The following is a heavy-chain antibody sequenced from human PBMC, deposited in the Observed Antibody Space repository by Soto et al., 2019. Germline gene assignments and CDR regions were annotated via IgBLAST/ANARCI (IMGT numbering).Heavy chain of an antibody. V-gene: IGHV3-33*01. D-gene: IGHD6-13*01. CDR2: IWYDGSNK. CDR3: AREIYSPEMTEISPDD. Sequence: PGGSLRLSCAASGFTFSSYGMHWVRQAPGKGLEWVAVIWYDGSNKYYADSVKGRFTISRDNSKNTLYLQMNSLRAEDTAVYYCAREIYSPEMTEISPDDWGQGTLVTVSS. J-gene: IGHJ4*02. CDR1: GFTFSSYG.